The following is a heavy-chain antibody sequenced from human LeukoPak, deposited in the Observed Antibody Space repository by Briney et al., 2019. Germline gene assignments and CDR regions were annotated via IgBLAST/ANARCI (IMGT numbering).Heavy chain of an antibody. J-gene: IGHJ4*03. V-gene: IGHV4-34*01. Sequence: SETLSLTCAVYGGSFSGYYWSWIRQPPGKGLEWIGEINHSGSTNYNPSLKSRVTISVDTPKNQFSLNLSAVTATDTAVYYCARVPKAMIRGIIISGGADYWGQGTTVTVSS. CDR1: GGSFSGYY. CDR3: ARVPKAMIRGIIISGGADY. D-gene: IGHD3-10*01. CDR2: INHSGST.